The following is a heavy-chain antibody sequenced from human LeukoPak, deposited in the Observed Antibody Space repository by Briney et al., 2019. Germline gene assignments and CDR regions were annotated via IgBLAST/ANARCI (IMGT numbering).Heavy chain of an antibody. CDR1: GFTFSSYA. V-gene: IGHV3-23*01. CDR2: VTENGGST. Sequence: GGSLRLSCAASGFTFSSYAMSWVRQAPGKGLEWVSGVTENGGSTYYADSVKGRFTISRDNSKNTLYLQMNSLRAEDTAVYYCAKDYKIYDSSGYPFDYWGQGTLVIVSS. CDR3: AKDYKIYDSSGYPFDY. D-gene: IGHD3-22*01. J-gene: IGHJ4*02.